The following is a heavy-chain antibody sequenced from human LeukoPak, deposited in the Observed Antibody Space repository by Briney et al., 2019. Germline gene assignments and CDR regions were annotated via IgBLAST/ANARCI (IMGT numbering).Heavy chain of an antibody. V-gene: IGHV3-23*01. D-gene: IGHD5-18*01. CDR2: ISGSGGST. CDR3: AKVKVTVDTAMAVDY. J-gene: IGHJ4*02. Sequence: PGGSLRLSCAASGFTFSSYAMSWVRQAPGKGLEWVSAISGSGGSTYYADSVKGRFTISGDNSKNTLYLQMNSLRAEDTAVYYCAKVKVTVDTAMAVDYWGQGTLVTVSS. CDR1: GFTFSSYA.